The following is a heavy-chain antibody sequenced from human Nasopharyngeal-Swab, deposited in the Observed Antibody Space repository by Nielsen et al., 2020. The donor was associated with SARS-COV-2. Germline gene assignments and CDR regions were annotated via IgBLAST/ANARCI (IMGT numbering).Heavy chain of an antibody. Sequence: GESLKISCAASGCTFSNFAMSWVRQAPGKGLEWVSVISGDSDTTYYADSVRGRFTISRDNSKNTLNLQMNNLRDEDTAIYYCAKDRDSGDDSEEYYHYYGMDVWGQGAPVTVSS. J-gene: IGHJ6*02. CDR2: ISGDSDTT. CDR3: AKDRDSGDDSEEYYHYYGMDV. V-gene: IGHV3-23*01. CDR1: GCTFSNFA. D-gene: IGHD5-12*01.